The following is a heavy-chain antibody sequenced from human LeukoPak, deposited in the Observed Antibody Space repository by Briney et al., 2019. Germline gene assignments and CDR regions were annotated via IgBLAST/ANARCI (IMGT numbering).Heavy chain of an antibody. CDR3: ARCPRVDTGLIGWYFDL. CDR2: IIPIFGTA. J-gene: IGHJ2*01. V-gene: IGHV1-69*01. D-gene: IGHD5-18*01. CDR1: GGTFSSYA. Sequence: SVKVSCEASGGTFSSYAISWVRQAPGQGLEWMGGIIPIFGTANYAQKFQGRVTITADESTSTAYMELSSLRSEDTAVYYCARCPRVDTGLIGWYFDLWGRGTLVTVSS.